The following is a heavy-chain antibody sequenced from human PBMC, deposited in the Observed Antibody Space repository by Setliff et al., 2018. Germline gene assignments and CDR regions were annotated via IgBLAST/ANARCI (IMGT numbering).Heavy chain of an antibody. V-gene: IGHV3-43D*04. CDR3: TRDYWGSYEY. J-gene: IGHJ4*02. CDR2: ITSNGGTT. Sequence: GESLKISCVTSGFTFDDYDMHWVRQAPGKGPEWVSLITSNGGTTYYADSVKGRFTISRDNSRNSLFLQMNSLGAEDTALYYCTRDYWGSYEYWGQGTLVTVS. D-gene: IGHD1-26*01. CDR1: GFTFDDYD.